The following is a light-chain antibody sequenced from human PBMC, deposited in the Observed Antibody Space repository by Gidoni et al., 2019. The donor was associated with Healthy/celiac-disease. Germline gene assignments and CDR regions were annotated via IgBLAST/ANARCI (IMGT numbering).Light chain of an antibody. CDR2: AAS. Sequence: DIQMPQSPSSLSASVGDRVTITCRASQSISSYLNWYQQKPGKAPKLLIYAASSLQSGVPSRFSGSVSGTDFTLTISSLQPEDFATYYCQQSYSTPPWTFXQXTKVXIK. J-gene: IGKJ1*01. V-gene: IGKV1-39*01. CDR3: QQSYSTPPWT. CDR1: QSISSY.